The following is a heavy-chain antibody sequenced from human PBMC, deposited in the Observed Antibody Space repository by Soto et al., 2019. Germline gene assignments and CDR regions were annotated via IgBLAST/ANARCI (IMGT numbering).Heavy chain of an antibody. CDR1: GFTFGVYA. V-gene: IGHV3-49*04. D-gene: IGHD2-2*01. Sequence: GSLRISCAASGFTFGVYAMSWVRKAPGKGLEWVGFIRSKAYGGTTEYAASVKGRFTISRDDSKSIAYLQMNSLKTEDTAVYYCTRDLTGYCSSTSCQYGMDVWGQGTTVTVSS. CDR3: TRDLTGYCSSTSCQYGMDV. CDR2: IRSKAYGGTT. J-gene: IGHJ6*02.